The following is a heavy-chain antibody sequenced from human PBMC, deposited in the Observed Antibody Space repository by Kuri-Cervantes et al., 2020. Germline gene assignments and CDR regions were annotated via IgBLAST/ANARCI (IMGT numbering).Heavy chain of an antibody. J-gene: IGHJ4*02. Sequence: ASVKVTCKASGYTLTGYYIHWVPQAPGQGLEWMGIINPSGGSTSYAQKFQGRVTMTTDTSTSTVYMEMSSLRSEDTVVYYCARSGVIVVVPGAIRAAAAGTLDYWGQGTLVTVSS. CDR3: ARSGVIVVVPGAIRAAAAGTLDY. CDR1: GYTLTGYY. D-gene: IGHD2-2*02. CDR2: INPSGGST. V-gene: IGHV1-46*01.